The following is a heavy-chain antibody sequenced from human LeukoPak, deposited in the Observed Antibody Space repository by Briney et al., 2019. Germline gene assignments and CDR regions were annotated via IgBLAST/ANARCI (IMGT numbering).Heavy chain of an antibody. Sequence: SETLSLTCSVSGGFNTHYYWSWIRQPPGKGLEWIGYFYHSGSTNYNPSLKSRVTVSVDTSKNHFSLKLSSVTAADTAVYYCARERHYGGAYYFDYWGQGTLVTVSS. J-gene: IGHJ4*02. D-gene: IGHD4-17*01. CDR2: FYHSGST. CDR1: GGFNTHYY. CDR3: ARERHYGGAYYFDY. V-gene: IGHV4-59*01.